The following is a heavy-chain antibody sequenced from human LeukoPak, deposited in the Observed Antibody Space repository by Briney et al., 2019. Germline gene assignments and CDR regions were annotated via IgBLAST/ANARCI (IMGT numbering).Heavy chain of an antibody. V-gene: IGHV1-3*03. CDR1: GYTFTGYY. J-gene: IGHJ4*02. CDR2: INAGNGNT. Sequence: ASVKVSCKASGYTFTGYYMHWVRQAPGQRLEWMGWINAGNGNTKYSQEFQGRVTITRDTSASTAYMELSSLRSEDMAVYYCARGGYSYGEAGPDYWGQGTLVTVSS. D-gene: IGHD5-18*01. CDR3: ARGGYSYGEAGPDY.